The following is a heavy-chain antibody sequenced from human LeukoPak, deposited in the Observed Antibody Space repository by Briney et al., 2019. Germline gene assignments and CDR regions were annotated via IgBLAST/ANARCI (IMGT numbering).Heavy chain of an antibody. CDR3: AKETLGYCSGGSCQGLNY. D-gene: IGHD2-15*01. V-gene: IGHV3-64*01. CDR1: GFTFSSYA. Sequence: PGGSLRLSCAASGFTFSSYAMHWVRQAPGKGLEYVSAISRNGGSTYYANSVKGRFTISRDNSKNTLYLQMNSLRAEDTAIYYCAKETLGYCSGGSCQGLNYWGQGTLVTVSS. CDR2: ISRNGGST. J-gene: IGHJ4*02.